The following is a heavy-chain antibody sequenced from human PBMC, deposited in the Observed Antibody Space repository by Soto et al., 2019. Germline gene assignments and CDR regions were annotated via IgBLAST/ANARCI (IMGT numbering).Heavy chain of an antibody. CDR2: ISYSGST. V-gene: IGHV4-59*01. D-gene: IGHD1-26*01. J-gene: IGHJ4*02. CDR3: ASGKWEPRVSY. Sequence: QVQLQESGPGLVKPSETLSLTCTVSGVSISSYYCSWIRQPPEKGLEWIGYISYSGSTKYNPSLTSRVSISLNTTKTQFSLKLSSVTAADTAVYYCASGKWEPRVSYWGQRTLVTVST. CDR1: GVSISSYY.